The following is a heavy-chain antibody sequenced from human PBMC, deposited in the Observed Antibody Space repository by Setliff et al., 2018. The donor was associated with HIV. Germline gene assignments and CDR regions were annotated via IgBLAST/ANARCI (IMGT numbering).Heavy chain of an antibody. CDR2: ISGSGGST. Sequence: GESLKISCAASGFTFSSYAMSWVRQAPGKGLEWVSAISGSGGSTYYADSVKGRFTISRDNSKNTLYLQMNSLRPEDTAVYYCARVFGPFDYWGQGTLVTVSS. J-gene: IGHJ4*02. V-gene: IGHV3-23*01. CDR1: GFTFSSYA. D-gene: IGHD3-10*02. CDR3: ARVFGPFDY.